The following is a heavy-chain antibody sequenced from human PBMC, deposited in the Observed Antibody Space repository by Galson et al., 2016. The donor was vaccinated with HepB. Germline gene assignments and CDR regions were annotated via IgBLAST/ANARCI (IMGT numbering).Heavy chain of an antibody. Sequence: TLSLTCTVSGGSISSGGYYWSWIRQHPGKGLEWIGYIYYSGATYNNPSLKSRVSISVDTSNNQFSLRLSSVTAADTAVYYCARSELGIFDYWCQGTLVTVSS. CDR1: GGSISSGGYY. V-gene: IGHV4-31*03. D-gene: IGHD7-27*01. CDR2: IYYSGAT. CDR3: ARSELGIFDY. J-gene: IGHJ4*02.